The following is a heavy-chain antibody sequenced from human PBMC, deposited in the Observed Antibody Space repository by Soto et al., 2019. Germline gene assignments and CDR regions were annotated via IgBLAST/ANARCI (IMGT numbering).Heavy chain of an antibody. Sequence: SETLSLTCGVSGGYFSGYYWSWSRQPPGKGLEWLGEINHSRSTNYNPSLKSRVTISVDTSKNQFSLKLGSVTAADTAVYFCEGRKLVYSYGFGVGVPRLYNWFDPRGQGTLVTVST. CDR3: EGRKLVYSYGFGVGVPRLYNWFDP. D-gene: IGHD5-18*01. J-gene: IGHJ5*02. CDR1: GGYFSGYY. V-gene: IGHV4-34*01. CDR2: INHSRST.